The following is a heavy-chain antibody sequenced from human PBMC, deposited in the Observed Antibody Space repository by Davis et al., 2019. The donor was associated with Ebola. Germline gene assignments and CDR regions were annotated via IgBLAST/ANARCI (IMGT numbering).Heavy chain of an antibody. D-gene: IGHD3-22*01. CDR1: GGSFSGYY. CDR2: LNHSGST. V-gene: IGHV4-34*01. J-gene: IGHJ4*02. Sequence: SETLSLTCAVYGGSFSGYYWSWIRQPPGKGLGWIGALNHSGSTNYNPSLKSRVTISVDTSKNQFSLKLSSVTAADTAVYYCARAPMRYYYDSSGYYAKYYFDYWGQGTLVTVSS. CDR3: ARAPMRYYYDSSGYYAKYYFDY.